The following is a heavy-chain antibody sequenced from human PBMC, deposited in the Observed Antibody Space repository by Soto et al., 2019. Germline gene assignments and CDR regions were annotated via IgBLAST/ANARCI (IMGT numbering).Heavy chain of an antibody. CDR3: ARGLSAYYYDSSGYPADY. J-gene: IGHJ4*02. Sequence: SETLSLTCAVYGGSFSGYYWSWIRQPPGKGLEWIGEINHSGSTNYNPSLKSRVTISVDTSKNQFSLKLSSVTAADTAVYYCARGLSAYYYDSSGYPADYWGQGTLVTVSS. CDR1: GGSFSGYY. CDR2: INHSGST. D-gene: IGHD3-22*01. V-gene: IGHV4-34*01.